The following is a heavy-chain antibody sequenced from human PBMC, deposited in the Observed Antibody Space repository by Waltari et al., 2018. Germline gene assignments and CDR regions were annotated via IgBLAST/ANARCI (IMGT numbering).Heavy chain of an antibody. CDR3: ARDIYCSGGSCWMFDY. V-gene: IGHV3-48*01. CDR1: GFTFSSYS. Sequence: EVQLVESGGGLVQPGGSLRLSCAASGFTFSSYSMNWVRQAPGKGLEWVSYISSSSSTIYDADSVKGRFTISRDNAKNSLYLQMNSLRAEDTAVYYCARDIYCSGGSCWMFDYWGQGTLVTVSS. J-gene: IGHJ4*02. D-gene: IGHD2-15*01. CDR2: ISSSSSTI.